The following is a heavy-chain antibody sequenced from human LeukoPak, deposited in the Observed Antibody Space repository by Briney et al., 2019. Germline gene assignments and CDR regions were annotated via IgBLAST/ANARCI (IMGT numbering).Heavy chain of an antibody. Sequence: GGSLRLSCVASGFTITGYGMNWVRQAPGKGLEWVSSISSSGSYIFYADSVKGRFTISRDNSKNTLYLQMNSLRAEDTAVYYCARVPAAAGRSGDFDYWGQGTLVTVSS. D-gene: IGHD6-13*01. CDR2: ISSSGSYI. V-gene: IGHV3-21*01. CDR1: GFTITGYG. CDR3: ARVPAAAGRSGDFDY. J-gene: IGHJ4*02.